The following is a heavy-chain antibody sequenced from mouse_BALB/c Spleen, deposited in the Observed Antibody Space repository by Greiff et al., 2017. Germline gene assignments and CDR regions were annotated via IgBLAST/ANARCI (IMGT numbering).Heavy chain of an antibody. D-gene: IGHD2-3*01. CDR2: ISYDGSN. Sequence: EVQLVESGPGLVKPSQSLSLTCSVSGYSFTSGYFWYWIRQFPGNLLEWMGYISYDGSNNYNPSLKNRIPITRDTSKNQFFLRLNSVTTEDTATYYCARYEYYAMDYWGQGTSVTVSS. V-gene: IGHV3-6*02. CDR3: ARYEYYAMDY. CDR1: GYSFTSGYF. J-gene: IGHJ4*01.